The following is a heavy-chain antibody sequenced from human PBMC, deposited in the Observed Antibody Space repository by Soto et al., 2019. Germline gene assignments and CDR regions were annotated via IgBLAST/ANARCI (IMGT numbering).Heavy chain of an antibody. D-gene: IGHD6-13*01. CDR3: ARDYSSGWCIDY. V-gene: IGHV3-30-3*01. CDR2: ISYDGNNK. Sequence: QVQLVESGGGVVQPGNSLRLSCAGSGFPFSAEAMHWVRQAPVKGLEWVAAISYDGNNKNHADSVKGRFTVSRDNSKNTLYLQIYSLRPEDTAVYYCARDYSSGWCIDYWGQGSLVTVSS. J-gene: IGHJ4*02. CDR1: GFPFSAEA.